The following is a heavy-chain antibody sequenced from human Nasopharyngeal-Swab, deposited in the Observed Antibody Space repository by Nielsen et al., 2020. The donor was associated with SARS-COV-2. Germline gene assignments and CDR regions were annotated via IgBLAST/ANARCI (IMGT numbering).Heavy chain of an antibody. Sequence: GESLKISCAASGFTFSSYGMHWVRQAPGKGLEWLAVISYDGSNKYYADSVKGRFTISSDNSKNTLYLQLNSLRAEDTAVYYCAKTRGYDFWSGFTGYRGQGTLVTVSS. CDR1: GFTFSSYG. J-gene: IGHJ4*02. CDR3: AKTRGYDFWSGFTGY. CDR2: ISYDGSNK. V-gene: IGHV3-30*18. D-gene: IGHD3-3*01.